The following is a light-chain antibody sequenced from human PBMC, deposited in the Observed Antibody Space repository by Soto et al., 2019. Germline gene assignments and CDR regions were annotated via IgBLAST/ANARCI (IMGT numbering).Light chain of an antibody. CDR1: QSVSNNY. CDR3: QQYGSSGT. J-gene: IGKJ1*01. V-gene: IGKV3-20*01. Sequence: EILLTESPGTLSLSPGERATLSCRASQSVSNNYLAWYQQKPGQAPRLLIYGASNRATGIPDRFSGSGSGTDFTLTISRLEPEDFAVYYCQQYGSSGTFGQGTKMDIK. CDR2: GAS.